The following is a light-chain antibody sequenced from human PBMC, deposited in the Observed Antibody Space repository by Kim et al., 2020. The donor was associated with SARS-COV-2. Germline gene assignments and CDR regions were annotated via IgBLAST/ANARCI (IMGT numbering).Light chain of an antibody. V-gene: IGKV1-33*01. CDR3: EQYDNLLLT. CDR1: DDISNY. J-gene: IGKJ3*01. Sequence: DIQMTQSPASLSAFVGDRVTITCQASDDISNYLNWYQHKPGKAPKLLIFDASKLKTGVPSRFSGGGSGTHFTLTISSLQPEDIATYYCEQYDNLLLTFGPGTKVDIK. CDR2: DAS.